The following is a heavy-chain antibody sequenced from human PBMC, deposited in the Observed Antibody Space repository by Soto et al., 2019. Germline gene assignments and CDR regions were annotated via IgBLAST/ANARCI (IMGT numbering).Heavy chain of an antibody. CDR3: AIVLGVLRVLDWLQQHYMSV. D-gene: IGHD3-3*01. CDR2: ISGSGGST. Sequence: EVQLLESGGGLVQPGGSLRLSCAASGFTFSSYAMSWVRQDPGKGLEWVSAISGSGGSTYYADSVKGRFTISRNNSKNTLYPQMNSRTAEDTSVYYCAIVLGVLRVLDWLQQHYMSVWGNVTTVTVSS. CDR1: GFTFSSYA. V-gene: IGHV3-23*01. J-gene: IGHJ6*03.